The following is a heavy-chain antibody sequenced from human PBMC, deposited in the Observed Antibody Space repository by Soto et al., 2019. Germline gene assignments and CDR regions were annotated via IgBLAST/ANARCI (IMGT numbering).Heavy chain of an antibody. Sequence: APVKVSCKVSGYTLTELSMHWVRQAPGKGLEWMGGFDPEDGETIYAQKFQGRVTMTEDTSTDTAYMELSSLRSEDTAVYYCATVSGDSSSWSWGWFDPWGQGTLVTVSS. CDR3: ATVSGDSSSWSWGWFDP. J-gene: IGHJ5*02. D-gene: IGHD6-13*01. CDR2: FDPEDGET. V-gene: IGHV1-24*01. CDR1: GYTLTELS.